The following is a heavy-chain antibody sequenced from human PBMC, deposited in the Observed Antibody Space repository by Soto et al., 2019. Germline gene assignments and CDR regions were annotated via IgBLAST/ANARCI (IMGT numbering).Heavy chain of an antibody. D-gene: IGHD1-1*01. CDR2: IIPIFGTA. J-gene: IGHJ5*02. Sequence: ASVKVSCKASGGTFSSYTISWVRQAPGQGLEWMGGIIPIFGTANYAQKFQGRVTITADESTSTAYMELSSLRSDDTAVYYCARVPKFRNPAYDPWGQGTLVTVSS. CDR1: GGTFSSYT. CDR3: ARVPKFRNPAYDP. V-gene: IGHV1-69*13.